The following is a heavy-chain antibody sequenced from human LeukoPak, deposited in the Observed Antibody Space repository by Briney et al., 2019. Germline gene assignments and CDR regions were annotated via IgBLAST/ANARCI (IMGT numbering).Heavy chain of an antibody. D-gene: IGHD6-19*01. Sequence: GASVKVSCKASGYTFTSYGINWVRQAPGQGLEWMGWISTYNSNTNYAQKFQGRVTMTTHTSTSTAYMELRSLRSDDTAVYYCARMMSIPVAGHRPLFDYWGQGTLVSVSS. V-gene: IGHV1-18*01. CDR1: GYTFTSYG. CDR3: ARMMSIPVAGHRPLFDY. J-gene: IGHJ4*02. CDR2: ISTYNSNT.